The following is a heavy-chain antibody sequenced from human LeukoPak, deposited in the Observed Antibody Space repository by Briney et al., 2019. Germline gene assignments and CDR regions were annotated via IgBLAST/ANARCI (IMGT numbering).Heavy chain of an antibody. CDR1: GYTFTGYY. CDR3: ARVIAAASTRLDY. J-gene: IGHJ4*02. CDR2: INPNSGGT. Sequence: EASVKVSCKASGYTFTGYYMHWVRQAPGQGLEWMGWINPNSGGTNYAQKFQGRVTMTRDTSISTAYMELSRLRSDDTAMYYCARVIAAASTRLDYWGQGTLVTVSS. D-gene: IGHD6-13*01. V-gene: IGHV1-2*02.